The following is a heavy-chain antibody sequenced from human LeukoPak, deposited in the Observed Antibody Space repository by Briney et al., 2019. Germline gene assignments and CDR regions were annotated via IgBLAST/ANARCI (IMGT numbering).Heavy chain of an antibody. CDR1: GYSISSGYF. V-gene: IGHV4-38-2*02. Sequence: PSETLSLTCGVSGYSISSGYFWFWIRQPPGKGLEWIGSVYHTGATYYNPSLRSPVTISVDTSNNQFSLELNSVTAADTAVYYCARDLGLTISANWFDPWGQGTLVTVSS. D-gene: IGHD3-9*01. J-gene: IGHJ5*02. CDR2: VYHTGAT. CDR3: ARDLGLTISANWFDP.